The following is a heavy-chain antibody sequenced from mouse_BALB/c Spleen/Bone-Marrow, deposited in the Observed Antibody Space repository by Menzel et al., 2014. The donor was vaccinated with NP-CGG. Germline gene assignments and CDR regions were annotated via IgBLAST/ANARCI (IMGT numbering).Heavy chain of an antibody. Sequence: EVQGVESGAELVKPGASIKLSCTASGFNIKDTYMHWVKQRPEQGLEWIGRIDPANGNTKYDPKFQGKATITADTSSNTAYLQLSSLTSEDTAVYYCARYYYGSSYFDYWGRGTTLTVSS. D-gene: IGHD1-1*01. V-gene: IGHV14-3*02. J-gene: IGHJ2*01. CDR2: IDPANGNT. CDR3: ARYYYGSSYFDY. CDR1: GFNIKDTY.